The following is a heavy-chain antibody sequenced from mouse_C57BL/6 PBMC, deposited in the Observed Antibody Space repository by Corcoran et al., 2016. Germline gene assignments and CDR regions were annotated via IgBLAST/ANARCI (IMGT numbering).Heavy chain of an antibody. V-gene: IGHV1-26*01. J-gene: IGHJ2*01. CDR1: GYTFTDYY. CDR2: INPDNGGT. D-gene: IGHD1-1*01. CDR3: ARFDTTVVADY. Sequence: EVQLQQSGPELVKPGASVKISCKASGYTFTDYYMNWVKQSHGKSLEWIGDINPDNGGTSYNQKFKGKATLTVDKSSSTAYMELRSLTSEDSAVYYCARFDTTVVADYWGQGTTLTVSS.